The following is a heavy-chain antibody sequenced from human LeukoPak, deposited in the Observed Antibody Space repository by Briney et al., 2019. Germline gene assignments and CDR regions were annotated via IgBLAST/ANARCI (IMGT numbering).Heavy chain of an antibody. V-gene: IGHV4-39*07. CDR1: GGSISSSSYY. J-gene: IGHJ4*02. D-gene: IGHD5-12*01. CDR2: IYYSGST. Sequence: PSETLSLTCTVSGGSISSSSYYWGWIRQPPGKGLEWIGSIYYSGSTYYNPSLKSRVTISVDTSKNQFSLKLSSVTAADTAVYYCARKGGYSGYDFIDYWGQGTLVTVSS. CDR3: ARKGGYSGYDFIDY.